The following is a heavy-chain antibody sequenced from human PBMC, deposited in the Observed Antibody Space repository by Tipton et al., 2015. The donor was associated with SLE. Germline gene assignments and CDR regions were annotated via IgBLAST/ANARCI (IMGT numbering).Heavy chain of an antibody. CDR3: ARTLGAIAHTVYDAFDI. CDR2: FYSRGRT. Sequence: SLTCTVSGGSITNHYWNWIRQPPGKGLEWIGRFYSRGRTDYNPSLKSRVTMSVDMSKNQFSLRLTSVTAADTAVYYCARTLGAIAHTVYDAFDIWGQGKMVTVSS. J-gene: IGHJ3*02. D-gene: IGHD1-26*01. V-gene: IGHV4-4*07. CDR1: GGSITNHY.